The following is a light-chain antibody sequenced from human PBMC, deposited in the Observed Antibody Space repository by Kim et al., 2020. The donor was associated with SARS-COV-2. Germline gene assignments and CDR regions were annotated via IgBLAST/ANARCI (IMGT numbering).Light chain of an antibody. J-gene: IGLJ2*01. CDR3: QVWDSSSYHSF. CDR1: NSGSKS. Sequence: GPGKTARIACGGNNSGSKSVHWYPQKPGQAPVLVVYDDSDRPAGIPERFSGSNSGNTATLTISRVEAVDEADFYCQVWDSSSYHSFFGGGTQLTVL. V-gene: IGLV3-21*03. CDR2: DDS.